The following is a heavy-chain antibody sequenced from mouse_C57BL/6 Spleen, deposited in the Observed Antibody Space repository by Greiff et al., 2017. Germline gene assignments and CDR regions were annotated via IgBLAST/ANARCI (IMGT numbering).Heavy chain of an antibody. CDR1: GYTFTSYW. CDR3: DRSLYDYGSSNCYFDD. J-gene: IGHJ1*01. D-gene: IGHD1-1*01. CDR2: IHPNSGRT. V-gene: IGHV1-64*01. Sequence: QVQLQQPGAELVKPGASVKLSCKASGYTFTSYWMHWVKQRPGQGLEWIGMIHPNSGRTNYNEKFKSKATLTVDKSSSTAYMQLSSLTSEDSAVYVCDRSLYDYGSSNCYFDDWGQGTTVTVSS.